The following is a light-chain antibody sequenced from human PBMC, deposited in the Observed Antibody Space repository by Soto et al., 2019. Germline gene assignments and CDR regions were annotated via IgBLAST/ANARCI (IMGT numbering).Light chain of an antibody. V-gene: IGKV3-20*01. CDR2: GAS. CDR1: QSVTSSY. Sequence: EVVLTQSPATLSLSPGERATLSCRASQSVTSSYLAWYQQKPGQAPRLLIYGASNRAAGIPDRFGGSGSGTDFTLTVSRLEPEDFAVYYCHQYGSAPGTFGQGTKLEIK. J-gene: IGKJ2*01. CDR3: HQYGSAPGT.